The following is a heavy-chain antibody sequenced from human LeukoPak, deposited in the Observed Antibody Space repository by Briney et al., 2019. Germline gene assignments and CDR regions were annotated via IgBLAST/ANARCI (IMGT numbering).Heavy chain of an antibody. D-gene: IGHD6-13*01. CDR1: GGSISSSSYY. J-gene: IGHJ5*02. Sequence: RSSETLSLTCTVSGGSISSSSYYWSWIRQPAGKGLEWIGRIYTSGSTNYNPSLKSRVTISVGTSKNQFSLKLSSVTAADTAVYYCAREALWGAAAGTAGVQKYNWFDPWGQGTLVTVSS. CDR3: AREALWGAAAGTAGVQKYNWFDP. V-gene: IGHV4-61*02. CDR2: IYTSGST.